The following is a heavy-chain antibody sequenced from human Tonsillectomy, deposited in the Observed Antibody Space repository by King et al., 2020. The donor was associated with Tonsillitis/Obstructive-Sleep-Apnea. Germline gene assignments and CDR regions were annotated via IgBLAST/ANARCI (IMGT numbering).Heavy chain of an antibody. V-gene: IGHV2-5*02. CDR3: AHRPRPVAGTEDYYFDY. J-gene: IGHJ4*02. Sequence: TLKESGPTLVKPTQTLTLTCTFSGFSLSSSGVGVGWIRQPPGKALEWLALIYWDDDKRYSPSLKSRLTITKDTSKNQVVLRMTNMDPVDTAPYYCAHRPRPVAGTEDYYFDYWGQGTLVTVSS. CDR2: IYWDDDK. CDR1: GFSLSSSGVG. D-gene: IGHD6-19*01.